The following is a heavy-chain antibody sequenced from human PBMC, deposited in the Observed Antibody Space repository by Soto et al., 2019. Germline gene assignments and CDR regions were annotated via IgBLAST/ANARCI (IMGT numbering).Heavy chain of an antibody. CDR2: ISYDGSNK. V-gene: IGHV3-30*03. CDR3: ASGYSYGSDYYYGMDV. CDR1: GFTFSSYV. Sequence: PGGSLRLSCAASGFTFSSYVIHLVRQVPGKGLEWVAVISYDGSNKYYADSVKGRFTISRDNSKNTLYLQMNSLRAEYTAVYYCASGYSYGSDYYYGMDVWGQGTTVTVSS. D-gene: IGHD5-18*01. J-gene: IGHJ6*02.